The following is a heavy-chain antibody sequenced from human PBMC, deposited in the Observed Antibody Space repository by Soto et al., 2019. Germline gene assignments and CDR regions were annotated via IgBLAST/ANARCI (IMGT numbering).Heavy chain of an antibody. CDR3: ARVSPYGSSTSCYAFDI. CDR1: GGSISSGGYY. Sequence: SETLSLTCTVSGGSISSGGYYWSWIRQHPGKGLEWIGYIYYSGSTYYNPSLKSRVTISVDTSKNQFSLKLSPVTAADTAVYYGARVSPYGSSTSCYAFDIWGQGTMVTVSS. V-gene: IGHV4-31*03. CDR2: IYYSGST. J-gene: IGHJ3*02. D-gene: IGHD2-2*01.